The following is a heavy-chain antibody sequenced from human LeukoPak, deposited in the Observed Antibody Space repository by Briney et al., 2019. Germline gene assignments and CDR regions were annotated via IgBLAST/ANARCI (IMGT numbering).Heavy chain of an antibody. CDR3: ARGGYCSGGSCYADFDY. CDR1: GGSFSGYY. Sequence: SETLSLTCAVYGGSFSGYYWSWIRQPPGKGLEWIGEINHSGSTYYNPSLKSRVTISVDTSKNQFSLKLSSVTAADTAVYYCARGGYCSGGSCYADFDYWGQGTLVTVSS. CDR2: INHSGST. D-gene: IGHD2-15*01. V-gene: IGHV4-34*01. J-gene: IGHJ4*02.